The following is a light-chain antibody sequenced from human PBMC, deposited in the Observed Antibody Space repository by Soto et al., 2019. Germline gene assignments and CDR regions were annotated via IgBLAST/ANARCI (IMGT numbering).Light chain of an antibody. CDR3: SSYTSSSTFVV. Sequence: QSVLTQPPSVSGSPGQSVTISCTGTSSDVGSYNRVSWYQQPPGTAPNLMIYEVSNRPSGVPDRFSGSKSGNTASLTISGLQAEDEADYYCSSYTSSSTFVVFGGGTKLTVL. CDR2: EVS. CDR1: SSDVGSYNR. J-gene: IGLJ2*01. V-gene: IGLV2-18*02.